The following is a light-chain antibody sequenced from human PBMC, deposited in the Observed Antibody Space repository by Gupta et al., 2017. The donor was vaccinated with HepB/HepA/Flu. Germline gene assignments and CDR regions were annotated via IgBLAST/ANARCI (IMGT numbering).Light chain of an antibody. CDR2: SAT. J-gene: IGKJ1*01. V-gene: IGKV1-39*01. CDR1: QSISYY. Sequence: IRVTQSPSSLSASVGDSVSIACRTNQSISYYLSWYQQKLGKAPKLLIYSATFRQPGVPSRFSAAGSGTEFTLTISSLQPEDFATYYCQQIYTTPRSFGQGTTVE. CDR3: QQIYTTPRS.